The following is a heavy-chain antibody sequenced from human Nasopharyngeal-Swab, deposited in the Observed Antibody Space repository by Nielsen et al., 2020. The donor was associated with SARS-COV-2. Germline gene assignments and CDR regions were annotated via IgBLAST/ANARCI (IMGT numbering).Heavy chain of an antibody. Sequence: ASVKVSCKASGYTFTSYAMNWVRQAPGQGLEWMGWINTNTGNPTYAQGFTGRFVFSLDTSVSTAYLQICSPKAEDTAVYYCARGTAVAGIDYWGQGTLVTVSS. J-gene: IGHJ4*02. V-gene: IGHV7-4-1*01. CDR3: ARGTAVAGIDY. CDR2: INTNTGNP. CDR1: GYTFTSYA. D-gene: IGHD6-19*01.